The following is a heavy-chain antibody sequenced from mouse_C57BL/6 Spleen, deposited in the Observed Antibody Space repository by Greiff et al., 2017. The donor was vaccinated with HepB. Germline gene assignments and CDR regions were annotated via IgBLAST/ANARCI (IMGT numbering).Heavy chain of an antibody. D-gene: IGHD2-4*01. CDR3: ARGGICEYDDGCWYFDV. Sequence: EVQVVESGGGLVKPGGSLKLSCAASGFTFSDYGMHWVRQAPEKGLEWVAYISSGSSTIYYADTVKGRFTISRENAKKTLFLQMTSLRSEDTAMYYCARGGICEYDDGCWYFDVWSTGTTGTVS. CDR2: ISSGSSTI. CDR1: GFTFSDYG. J-gene: IGHJ1*03. V-gene: IGHV5-17*01.